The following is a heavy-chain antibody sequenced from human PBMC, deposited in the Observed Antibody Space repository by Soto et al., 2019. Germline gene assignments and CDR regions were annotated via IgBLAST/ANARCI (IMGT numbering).Heavy chain of an antibody. CDR3: ASNYGDTDYYYYGMDV. J-gene: IGHJ6*02. CDR1: GFTFSDYY. CDR2: ISSSGSTI. D-gene: IGHD4-17*01. Sequence: GSLRLSCAASGFTFSDYYMSWIRQAPGKGLEWVSYISSSGSTIYYADSVKGRFTISRDNAKNSLYLQMNSLRAEDTAVYYCASNYGDTDYYYYGMDVWGQGTTVTVSS. V-gene: IGHV3-11*01.